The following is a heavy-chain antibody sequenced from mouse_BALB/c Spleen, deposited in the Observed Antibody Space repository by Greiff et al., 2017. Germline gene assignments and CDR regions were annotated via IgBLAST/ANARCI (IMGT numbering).Heavy chain of an antibody. Sequence: EVKLQESGGGLVQPGGSMKLSCVASGFTFSSYWMSWVRQSPEKGLEWVAEIRLKSDNYATHYAASVKGKFTISRDDSKSRLYLQMNSLRAEDTGIYYCTGGRYFDVWGAGTTVTVSS. J-gene: IGHJ1*01. CDR3: TGGRYFDV. CDR1: GFTFSSYW. V-gene: IGHV6-6*02. CDR2: IRLKSDNYAT.